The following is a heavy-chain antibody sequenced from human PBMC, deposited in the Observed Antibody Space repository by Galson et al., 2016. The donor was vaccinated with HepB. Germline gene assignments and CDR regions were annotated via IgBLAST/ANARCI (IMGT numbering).Heavy chain of an antibody. D-gene: IGHD3-3*01. CDR2: IGYDGSHK. Sequence: SLRLSCAASGVIFSKYAMHWVRQAPGQGLEWVAVIGYDGSHKYYAESVKGRFIISRDNSKNTLHLQMNGLRPEDTAVYCCAKIYDEFWSGYYYYHYGMDVWGKGTRVTVSS. CDR1: GVIFSKYA. V-gene: IGHV3-30*18. J-gene: IGHJ6*04. CDR3: AKIYDEFWSGYYYYHYGMDV.